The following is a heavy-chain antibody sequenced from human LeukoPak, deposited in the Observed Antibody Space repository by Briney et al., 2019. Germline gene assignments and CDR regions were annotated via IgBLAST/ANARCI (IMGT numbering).Heavy chain of an antibody. CDR1: GGTFSSYA. D-gene: IGHD4-17*01. V-gene: IGHV1-69*04. CDR2: IISILGIA. CDR3: ARATQGSYADGMDV. J-gene: IGHJ6*02. Sequence: SVRVSCKASGGTFSSYAIRWVRHAPGQGLEWVGRIISILGIANYAQKFQGRVTITVDKSTSTAYMELSSLRSEDTAVYYCARATQGSYADGMDVWGQGTTVTVSS.